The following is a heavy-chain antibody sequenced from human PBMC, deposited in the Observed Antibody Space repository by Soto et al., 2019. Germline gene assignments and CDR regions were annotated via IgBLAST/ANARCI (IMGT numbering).Heavy chain of an antibody. Sequence: EVQLVESGGDLVKPGGSLRLSCATSGFSFSTYTMNWVRQAPGKGLEWVSSLNGRGNYIYYADSVKGRFTISRDNAKNSLYLQMNSRRDDDTAVYYCAREDGVVGASSAFDSWGQGTLVTVSS. J-gene: IGHJ4*02. V-gene: IGHV3-21*06. CDR3: AREDGVVGASSAFDS. CDR1: GFSFSTYT. D-gene: IGHD1-26*01. CDR2: LNGRGNYI.